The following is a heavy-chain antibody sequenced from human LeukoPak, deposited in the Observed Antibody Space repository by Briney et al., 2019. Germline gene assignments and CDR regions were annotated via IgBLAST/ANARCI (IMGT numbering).Heavy chain of an antibody. Sequence: PGRSLTLSCAASGFSITDNYMNWVRQAPGKGLEWVSLINSGGITYYADSVKGRFTISRDDSKNTLYLQMHSLKTEDTAVYYCTGFVWLGYCSGGSCYSVADYWGQGTLVTVSS. D-gene: IGHD2-15*01. CDR2: INSGGIT. J-gene: IGHJ4*02. CDR3: TGFVWLGYCSGGSCYSVADY. CDR1: GFSITDNY. V-gene: IGHV3-66*01.